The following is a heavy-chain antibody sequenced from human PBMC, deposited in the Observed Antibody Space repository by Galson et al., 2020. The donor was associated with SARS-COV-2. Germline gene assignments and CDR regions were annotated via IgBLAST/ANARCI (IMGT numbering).Heavy chain of an antibody. V-gene: IGHV4-59*13. D-gene: IGHD3-16*01. Sequence: SETLSLTCSISGDSISTFYWSWVRQPPGKGLEWIGDIYYSGSTNYNPSLESRVTISIDTSKSEFSLKLSSVTAADTAVYYCARFGGTHVGDYWGQGILVTVSS. CDR2: IYYSGST. CDR1: GDSISTFY. J-gene: IGHJ4*02. CDR3: ARFGGTHVGDY.